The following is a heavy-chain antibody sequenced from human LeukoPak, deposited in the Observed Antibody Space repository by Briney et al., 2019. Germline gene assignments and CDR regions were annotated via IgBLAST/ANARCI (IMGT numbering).Heavy chain of an antibody. CDR3: ARDYYDSDGYSIGY. Sequence: GGSLRLSCAASGFTFSSYSMNWVRPAPGKGLEWISFISGGSTIIYYADSVRGWFTISRDNAKNSFYLQLDSLRAEDTAIYYCARDYYDSDGYSIGYWGQGTLVTVSS. V-gene: IGHV3-48*01. CDR2: ISGGSTII. CDR1: GFTFSSYS. J-gene: IGHJ4*02. D-gene: IGHD3-22*01.